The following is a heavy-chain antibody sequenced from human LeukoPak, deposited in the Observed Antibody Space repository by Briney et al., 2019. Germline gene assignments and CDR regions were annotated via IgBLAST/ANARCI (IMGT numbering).Heavy chain of an antibody. CDR2: INHSGST. CDR3: ARGWALNYYDSSGFYFDY. Sequence: PSETLSLTCAVYGGSFSDYYWSWIRQPPGKGPEWIGEINHSGSTHYKLSLKSRVTISVETAKNQFSLKLSSLTAADTAVYYCARGWALNYYDSSGFYFDYWGQGTLVTVSS. J-gene: IGHJ4*02. V-gene: IGHV4-34*01. D-gene: IGHD3-22*01. CDR1: GGSFSDYY.